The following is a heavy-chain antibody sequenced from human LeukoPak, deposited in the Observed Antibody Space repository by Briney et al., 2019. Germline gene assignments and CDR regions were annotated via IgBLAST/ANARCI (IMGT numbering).Heavy chain of an antibody. D-gene: IGHD6-19*01. CDR2: IYYSGST. Sequence: SETLSLTCTVSGGSISSKSYYWAWIRQPPGKGLEWIGSIYYSGSTYHNPSLKSRVTISVDTSKNQFSLKLSSVTAADTAVYYCARRVGGRQWLVRGWFDPWGQGTLVTVSS. CDR1: GGSISSKSYY. J-gene: IGHJ5*02. CDR3: ARRVGGRQWLVRGWFDP. V-gene: IGHV4-39*01.